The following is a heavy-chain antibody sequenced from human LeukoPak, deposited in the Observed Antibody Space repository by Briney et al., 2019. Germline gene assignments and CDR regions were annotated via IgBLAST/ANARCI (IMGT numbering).Heavy chain of an antibody. CDR1: GFTFSSYA. CDR2: ISGSGGST. CDR3: ARGASGDIGYCSSTSCYRSYYFDN. D-gene: IGHD2-2*01. J-gene: IGHJ4*02. Sequence: GGSLRLSCAASGFTFSSYAMSWVRQAPGKGLEWVSAISGSGGSTYYADSVKGRFTISRDNSKNTLYLQMNSLRAEDTAVYYCARGASGDIGYCSSTSCYRSYYFDNWGQGTLVTVSS. V-gene: IGHV3-23*01.